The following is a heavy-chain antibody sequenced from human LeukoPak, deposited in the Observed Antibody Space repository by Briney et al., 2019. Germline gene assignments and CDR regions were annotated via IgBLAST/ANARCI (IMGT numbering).Heavy chain of an antibody. V-gene: IGHV4-59*01. D-gene: IGHD1/OR15-1a*01. CDR3: ARDRGWSNDNHYYGMDV. CDR2: IYHSGST. Sequence: PSETLSLTCTVSGVSIRGDYWAWIRQPPGKGLEWIGYIYHSGSTNYNPSLRSRVTISVDKSKNQLSLRLSSVTAADTAVYYCARDRGWSNDNHYYGMDVWGQGTTVTVSS. CDR1: GVSIRGDY. J-gene: IGHJ6*02.